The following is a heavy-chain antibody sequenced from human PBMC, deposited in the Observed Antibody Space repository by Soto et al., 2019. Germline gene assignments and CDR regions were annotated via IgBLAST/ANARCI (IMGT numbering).Heavy chain of an antibody. J-gene: IGHJ3*01. Sequence: GGSLRLSCAASGFTFSRYYMSWVRQAPGKGLEWVSFISSSGSTIYYADSVKGRFTISRDNAKNSLYLQMNSLRAEDTAGYCCARDIEHYACDDGFDVWGQGTRVTVSS. CDR1: GFTFSRYY. D-gene: IGHD4-17*01. V-gene: IGHV3-11*01. CDR3: ARDIEHYACDDGFDV. CDR2: ISSSGSTI.